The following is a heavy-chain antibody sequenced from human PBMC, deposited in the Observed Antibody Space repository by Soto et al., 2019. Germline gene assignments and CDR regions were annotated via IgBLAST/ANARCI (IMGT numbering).Heavy chain of an antibody. CDR1: GYTFTTSG. CDR3: ARQGSWPYYYYGLDV. CDR2: ISTYNGDT. D-gene: IGHD1-26*01. J-gene: IGHJ6*02. Sequence: QVQLVQSGPEVRKPGASVKVSCEASGYTFTTSGISWVRQVPGQGLEWMGWISTYNGDTNSAQNFQGRVLMTEDTSTGTAHMELMSLKSDDTAVYYCARQGSWPYYYYGLDVWGQGTIVTVSS. V-gene: IGHV1-18*01.